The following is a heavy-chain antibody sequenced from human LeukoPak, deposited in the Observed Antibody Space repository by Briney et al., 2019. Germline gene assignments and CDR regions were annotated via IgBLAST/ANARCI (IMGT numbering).Heavy chain of an antibody. CDR1: VYTFTSYY. CDR2: INPNSGGT. D-gene: IGHD3-22*01. J-gene: IGHJ4*02. V-gene: IGHV1-2*02. CDR3: ARGLYYDSSGYPTRGY. Sequence: ASVTVSCKASVYTFTSYYMHWVRQAPGQGLEWMGWINPNSGGTSYAQKFQGRVTITRVTSISTDYMELSRLRSDDTAVYYCARGLYYDSSGYPTRGYWGEGTLVTVSS.